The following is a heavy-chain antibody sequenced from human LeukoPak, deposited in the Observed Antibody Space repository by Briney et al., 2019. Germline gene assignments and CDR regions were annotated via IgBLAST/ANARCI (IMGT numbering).Heavy chain of an antibody. V-gene: IGHV1-2*02. CDR3: ARGGRITMVRGAIDY. CDR2: INPNSGGT. Sequence: ASVKVSCKASGYTFAGYYMHWVRQAPGQGLEWMGWINPNSGGTNYAQKFQGRVTMTRDTSISTAYMELSRLRSDDTAVYYCARGGRITMVRGAIDYWGQGTLVTVPS. CDR1: GYTFAGYY. J-gene: IGHJ4*02. D-gene: IGHD3-10*01.